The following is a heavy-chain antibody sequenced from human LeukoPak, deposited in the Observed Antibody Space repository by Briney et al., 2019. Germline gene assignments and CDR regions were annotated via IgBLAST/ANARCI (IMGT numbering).Heavy chain of an antibody. J-gene: IGHJ4*02. CDR1: GGSISSGSYY. D-gene: IGHD3-10*01. CDR2: IYTSGST. CDR3: ARLGYGSGKDY. V-gene: IGHV4-61*02. Sequence: TLSLTCTVSGGSISSGSYYWSWIRQPAGKGLEWIGRIYTSGSTNYNPSLKSRVTISVDTSKNQFSLKLSSVTAADTAVYYCARLGYGSGKDYWGQGTLVTVSS.